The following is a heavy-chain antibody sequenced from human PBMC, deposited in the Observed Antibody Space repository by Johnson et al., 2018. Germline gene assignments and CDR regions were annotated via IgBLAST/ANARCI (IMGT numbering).Heavy chain of an antibody. Sequence: QVQLVESGGGVVQPGRSLRLSCAASGFTFSSYAMHWVRQAPGKGLEWVAVISYDGSNKYYADSVKGRFTISRDNSKNTLYLQMNSLRAEDTAVYYCARAASTKQPVPNVYYYYYYMDVWGKGTTVTVSS. CDR1: GFTFSSYA. D-gene: IGHD6-6*01. CDR2: ISYDGSNK. CDR3: ARAASTKQPVPNVYYYYYYMDV. V-gene: IGHV3-30-3*01. J-gene: IGHJ6*03.